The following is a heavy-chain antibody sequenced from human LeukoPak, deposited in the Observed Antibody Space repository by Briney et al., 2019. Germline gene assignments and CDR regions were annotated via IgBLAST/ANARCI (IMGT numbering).Heavy chain of an antibody. D-gene: IGHD1-1*01. V-gene: IGHV4-59*01. J-gene: IGHJ4*02. CDR3: SRGTNRGAGNFDS. CDR1: GGSITSFY. CDR2: ISYSENT. Sequence: SETLSLTCTVSGGSITSFYWSWLRQPPGKGLERVGYISYSENTNSNPSLKSRVTMSLGTSKNQFSLNLSSVTAADTAVYYCSRGTNRGAGNFDSWGQGALVTVSS.